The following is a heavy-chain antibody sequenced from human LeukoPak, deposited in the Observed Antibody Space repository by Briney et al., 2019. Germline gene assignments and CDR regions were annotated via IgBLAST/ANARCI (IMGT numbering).Heavy chain of an antibody. Sequence: PGGSLRLSCVASGFTFSDYYMTWVRQAPGKGLEWVSYIDRSGSTIYYADSVKGRFTISRDNAKNSLYLQMNSLRAEDTALYYCARDVYGEAYWGQGTLVTVSS. J-gene: IGHJ4*02. CDR1: GFTFSDYY. D-gene: IGHD4-17*01. CDR3: ARDVYGEAY. V-gene: IGHV3-11*01. CDR2: IDRSGSTI.